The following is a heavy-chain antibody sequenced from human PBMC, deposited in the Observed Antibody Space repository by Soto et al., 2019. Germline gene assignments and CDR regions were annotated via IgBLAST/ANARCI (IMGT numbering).Heavy chain of an antibody. Sequence: SETLSLTCTVSGGSISSYYWSWILQPPGKGLEWIGYIYYSGSTNYNPSLKSRVTISVDTSKNQFSLKLSSVTAADTAVYYCARVGTIAARPLYYYSMHVWGTGTTVTVXS. CDR3: ARVGTIAARPLYYYSMHV. J-gene: IGHJ6*03. CDR1: GGSISSYY. D-gene: IGHD6-6*01. CDR2: IYYSGST. V-gene: IGHV4-59*01.